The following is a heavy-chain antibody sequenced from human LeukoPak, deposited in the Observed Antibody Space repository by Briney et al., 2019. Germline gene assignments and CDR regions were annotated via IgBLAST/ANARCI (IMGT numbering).Heavy chain of an antibody. CDR2: IYTSGST. D-gene: IGHD5-24*01. Sequence: PSETLSLTCTVSGGSISSYYWSWIRQPAGKGLEWIGRIYTSGSTNYNPSLKSRVTMSVDTSKNQFSLKLSSVTAADTAVYYCAREMATTNYYYYYMDVWGKGTTVTVSS. CDR3: AREMATTNYYYYYMDV. J-gene: IGHJ6*03. V-gene: IGHV4-4*07. CDR1: GGSISSYY.